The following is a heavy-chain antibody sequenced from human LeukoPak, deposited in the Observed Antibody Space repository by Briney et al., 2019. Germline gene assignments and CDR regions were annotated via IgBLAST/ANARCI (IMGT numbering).Heavy chain of an antibody. CDR2: IYYSGST. CDR1: GGSISSYY. CDR3: ARTLAAAGLRISYYFDY. Sequence: SETLSLTCTVSGGSISSYYWSRIRQPPGKGLEWIGYIYYSGSTNYNPSLKSRVTISVDTSKNQFSLKLSSVTAADTAVYYCARTLAAAGLRISYYFDYWGQGTLVTVSS. V-gene: IGHV4-59*01. D-gene: IGHD6-13*01. J-gene: IGHJ4*02.